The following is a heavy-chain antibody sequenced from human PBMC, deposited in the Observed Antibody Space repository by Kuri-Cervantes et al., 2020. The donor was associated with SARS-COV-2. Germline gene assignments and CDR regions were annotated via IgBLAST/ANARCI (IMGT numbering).Heavy chain of an antibody. CDR1: GYTLTELS. CDR2: FDPEDGET. D-gene: IGHD1-1*01. J-gene: IGHJ4*02. Sequence: ASVKVSCKVSGYTLTELSMHWVRQAPGKGLEWMGGFDPEDGETIYAQKFQGRVTMTEDTSTDTAYMELSSLRSDDTAVYYCTTDKRGEWNLWDYWGQGTLVTVSS. V-gene: IGHV1-24*01. CDR3: TTDKRGEWNLWDY.